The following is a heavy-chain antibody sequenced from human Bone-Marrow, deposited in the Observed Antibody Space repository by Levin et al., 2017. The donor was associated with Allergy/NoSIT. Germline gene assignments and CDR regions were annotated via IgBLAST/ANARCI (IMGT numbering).Heavy chain of an antibody. V-gene: IGHV3-30*18. CDR2: MSYDGSNK. J-gene: IGHJ6*02. CDR1: GFPFSTYG. Sequence: GESLKISCAASGFPFSTYGMHWVRQAPGKGLEWVAYMSYDGSNKYYADSVKGRFTISRDNSEKTLYLQMSGLRAEDSAVYYGAKDSGPSWSNYFAYYGMDAWGQGTTVIVSS. CDR3: AKDSGPSWSNYFAYYGMDA. D-gene: IGHD2/OR15-2a*01.